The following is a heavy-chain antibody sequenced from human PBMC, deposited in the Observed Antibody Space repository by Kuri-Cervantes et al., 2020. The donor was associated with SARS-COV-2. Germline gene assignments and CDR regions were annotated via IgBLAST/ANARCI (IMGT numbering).Heavy chain of an antibody. V-gene: IGHV1-2*04. J-gene: IGHJ6*02. CDR1: GYTFSDYY. Sequence: ASVQVTCKASGYTFSDYYMYWVRQAPGQGLEWMGWINPNSGGTNYAQKFQGWVTMTRDTSISTAYMELSRLRSDDTAVYYCARGMVRGLIQYYYYGMDVWGQGTTVTVSS. CDR2: INPNSGGT. CDR3: ARGMVRGLIQYYYYGMDV. D-gene: IGHD3-10*01.